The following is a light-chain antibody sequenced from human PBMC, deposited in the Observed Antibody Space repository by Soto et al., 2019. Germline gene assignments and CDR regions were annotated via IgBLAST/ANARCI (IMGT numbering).Light chain of an antibody. Sequence: QSVLTQPPSASGTPGQRVTISCSRSSSNIGSNTVNWYQQLPGTAPKLLIYSNNQRPSGVPDRFSGSKSGTSASLAISGLQSEDEADYYCAAWDDSLNGVVFGGGTKLT. CDR2: SNN. V-gene: IGLV1-44*01. CDR1: SSNIGSNT. J-gene: IGLJ2*01. CDR3: AAWDDSLNGVV.